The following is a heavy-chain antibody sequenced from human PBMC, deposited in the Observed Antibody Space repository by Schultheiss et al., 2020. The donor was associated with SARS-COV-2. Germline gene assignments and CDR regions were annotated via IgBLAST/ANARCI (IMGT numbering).Heavy chain of an antibody. V-gene: IGHV3-64*04. CDR2: ISSNGGST. CDR3: ARDNYDILTGYAPRSFFDY. D-gene: IGHD3-9*01. Sequence: GGSLRLSCAASGFTFSSYSMNWVRQAPGKGLEYVSAISSNGGSTYYADSVKGRFTISRENAKNTLYLQMNSLRAEDTAVYYCARDNYDILTGYAPRSFFDYWGQGTLVTVSS. CDR1: GFTFSSYS. J-gene: IGHJ4*02.